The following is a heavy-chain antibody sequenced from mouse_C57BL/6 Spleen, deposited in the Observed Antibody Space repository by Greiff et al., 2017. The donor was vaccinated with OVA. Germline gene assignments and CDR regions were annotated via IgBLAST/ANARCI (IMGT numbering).Heavy chain of an antibody. CDR2: ISSGSSTI. D-gene: IGHD1-1*01. Sequence: DVMLVESGGGLVKPGGSLKLSCAASGFTFSDYGMHWVRQAPEKGLEWVAYISSGSSTIYYADTVKGRFTISRDNAKNTLFLQMTSLRSEDTAMYYCARDYGSSYLTWFAYWGQGTLVTVSA. J-gene: IGHJ3*01. CDR3: ARDYGSSYLTWFAY. CDR1: GFTFSDYG. V-gene: IGHV5-17*01.